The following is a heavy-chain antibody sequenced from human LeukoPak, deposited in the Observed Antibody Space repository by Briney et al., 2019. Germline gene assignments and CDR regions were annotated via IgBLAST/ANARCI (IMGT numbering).Heavy chain of an antibody. D-gene: IGHD3-22*01. CDR2: ISSSSSTI. V-gene: IGHV3-48*02. CDR3: ARDPTGRGMIDDY. CDR1: GFTFSNYT. J-gene: IGHJ4*02. Sequence: GGSLRLSCAASGFTFSNYTMTWVRQAPGKGLEWVSYISSSSSTIYYADSVKGRFTISRDNAKNSLYLQMNSLRDEDTAVYYCARDPTGRGMIDDYWGQGTLVTVSS.